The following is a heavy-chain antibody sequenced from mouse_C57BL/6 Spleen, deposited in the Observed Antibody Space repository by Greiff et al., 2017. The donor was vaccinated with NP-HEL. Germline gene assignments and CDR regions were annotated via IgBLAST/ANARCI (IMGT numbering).Heavy chain of an antibody. CDR1: GYSITSGYY. CDR3: ARGGYYIFFFAY. J-gene: IGHJ3*01. D-gene: IGHD2-3*01. CDR2: ISYDGSN. Sequence: ESGPGLVKPSQSLSLTCSVTGYSITSGYYWNWIRQFPGNKLEWMGYISYDGSNNYNPSLKNRISITRDTSKNQFFLKLNSVTTEDTATYYCARGGYYIFFFAYWGQGTLVTVSA. V-gene: IGHV3-6*01.